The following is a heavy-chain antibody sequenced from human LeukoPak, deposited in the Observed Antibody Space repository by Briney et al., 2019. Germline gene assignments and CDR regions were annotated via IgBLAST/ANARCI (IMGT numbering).Heavy chain of an antibody. CDR1: GFPFSSYW. Sequence: PGGSVRLSCVASGFPFSSYWMTWVRQAPGKGLVWVSRIHSDGSSTNYADSVKGRHTISRDNAKNTLFLQMNSLRAEDTAVYYCARGGSTYFQHWGQGTLVTVSS. V-gene: IGHV3-74*01. CDR3: ARGGSTYFQH. D-gene: IGHD5/OR15-5a*01. CDR2: IHSDGSST. J-gene: IGHJ1*01.